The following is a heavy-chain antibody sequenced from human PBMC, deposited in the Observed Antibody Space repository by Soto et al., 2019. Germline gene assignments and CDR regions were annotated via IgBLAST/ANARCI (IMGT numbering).Heavy chain of an antibody. Sequence: SETLSLTCTVSGGSISSYYWSWIRQPPGKGLEWIGYIYYSGSTNYNPSLKSRVTISVDTSKNQFSLKLSSVTAADTAVYYCARHYRHCSSTSCLTYYFDYWGQGTLVTVSS. CDR2: IYYSGST. CDR3: ARHYRHCSSTSCLTYYFDY. CDR1: GGSISSYY. J-gene: IGHJ4*02. D-gene: IGHD2-2*01. V-gene: IGHV4-59*08.